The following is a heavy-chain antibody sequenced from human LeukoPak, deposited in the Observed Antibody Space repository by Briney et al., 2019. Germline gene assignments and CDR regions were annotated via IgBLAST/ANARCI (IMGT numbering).Heavy chain of an antibody. CDR3: ARYLGSASSGTVQDNWFDP. CDR2: IYPGDSDT. V-gene: IGHV5-51*01. CDR1: GYSFTSYW. D-gene: IGHD1-1*01. Sequence: GESLKISCKGSGYSFTSYWIGWVRQMPGKGLEWMGIIYPGDSDTRYSPSFQGQVTISADKSISTAYPQWSSLKASDTAMYYCARYLGSASSGTVQDNWFDPWGQGTLVTVSS. J-gene: IGHJ5*02.